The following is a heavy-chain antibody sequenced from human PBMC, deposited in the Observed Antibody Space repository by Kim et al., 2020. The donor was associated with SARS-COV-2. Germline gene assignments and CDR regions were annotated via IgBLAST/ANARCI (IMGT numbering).Heavy chain of an antibody. J-gene: IGHJ5*02. CDR3: TRNPDSYFDP. CDR1: GFTFSGSA. D-gene: IGHD3-3*01. Sequence: GGSLRLSCAASGFTFSGSAMHWVRQASGKGLEWVVRIRAKANNYATAYAESVKGRFTISRDESKNTAYLQMNSLKIEDTAVYYCTRNPDSYFDPWGQGTLVTVSS. V-gene: IGHV3-73*01. CDR2: IRAKANNYAT.